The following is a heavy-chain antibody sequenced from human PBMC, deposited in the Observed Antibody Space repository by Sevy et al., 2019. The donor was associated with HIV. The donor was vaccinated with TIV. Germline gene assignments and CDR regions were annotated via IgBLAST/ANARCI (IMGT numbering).Heavy chain of an antibody. Sequence: SETLSLTCTVSGGSISSYYWSWIRQPPGKGLEWIGYIYYSGSTNYNPSLKSRVTISVDTSKNQFSLKLSSVTAADTAVYYCARSPRFGTYQSDYWGQGTLVTVSS. CDR2: IYYSGST. J-gene: IGHJ4*02. CDR3: ARSPRFGTYQSDY. V-gene: IGHV4-59*01. CDR1: GGSISSYY. D-gene: IGHD3-10*01.